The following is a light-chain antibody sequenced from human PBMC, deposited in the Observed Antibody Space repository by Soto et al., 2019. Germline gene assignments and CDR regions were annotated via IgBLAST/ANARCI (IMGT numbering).Light chain of an antibody. Sequence: DFQMTQSPSTLSASVGDRVTITCRASQNIRSRLAWFQQRPGKAPKLLIYAASSLERGVRSSFSGSGATTDSTPTISSLPPEDSATYYRQQSYSSITFGQGTRLEIK. CDR3: QQSYSSIT. J-gene: IGKJ5*01. CDR2: AAS. CDR1: QNIRSR. V-gene: IGKV1-39*01.